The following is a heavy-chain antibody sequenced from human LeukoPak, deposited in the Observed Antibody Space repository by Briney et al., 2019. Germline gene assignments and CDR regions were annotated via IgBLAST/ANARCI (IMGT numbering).Heavy chain of an antibody. Sequence: KLQGRVTMTTDTSTSRAYMELRSLRSDDTAVYYCARGEDFDYWGQGTLVTVSS. CDR3: ARGEDFDY. V-gene: IGHV1-18*01. J-gene: IGHJ4*02.